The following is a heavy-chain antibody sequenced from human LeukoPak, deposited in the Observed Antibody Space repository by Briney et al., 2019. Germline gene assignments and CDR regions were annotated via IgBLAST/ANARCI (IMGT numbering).Heavy chain of an antibody. D-gene: IGHD3-16*01. CDR3: AKDDDWGRYKH. J-gene: IGHJ1*01. CDR2: IKSKTDGGTT. CDR1: GFTFSNAW. Sequence: GGSLRLSCAASGFTFSNAWMSWVRQAPGKGLEWVGRIKSKTDGGTTDYAAPVKGRFTISRDNSKNTQSLQMNSLRAEDTAVYYCAKDDDWGRYKHWGQGTLVTVSS. V-gene: IGHV3-15*01.